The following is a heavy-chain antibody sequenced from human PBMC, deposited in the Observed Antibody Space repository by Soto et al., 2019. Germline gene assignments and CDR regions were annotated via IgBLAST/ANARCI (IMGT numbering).Heavy chain of an antibody. J-gene: IGHJ3*02. CDR1: GGSISSGDYY. CDR2: IYYSGST. D-gene: IGHD3-22*01. V-gene: IGHV4-30-4*01. Sequence: SETLSLTCTVSGGSISSGDYYWSWIRQPPGKGLEWIGYIYYSGSTYYNPALTSRVTISVDTSKNQFSLKLSSVTAADTAVYYCARGSPYYYDSSGYWRSFDIWGQGTMVTVSS. CDR3: ARGSPYYYDSSGYWRSFDI.